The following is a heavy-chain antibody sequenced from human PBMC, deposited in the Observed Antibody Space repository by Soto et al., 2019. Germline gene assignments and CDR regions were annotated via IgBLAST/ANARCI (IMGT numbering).Heavy chain of an antibody. J-gene: IGHJ5*02. CDR1: GYTFNNYG. Sequence: GPSVKVSCKCSGYTFNNYGISCVRQVPGQGLEWMGWISAKNGNRNYAQKFQGRVTMTTDTSTNTAFMDLTDLTSNDTAMYYCARDQGYSFPFDPWGQGTLVTVSS. V-gene: IGHV1-18*04. D-gene: IGHD5-18*01. CDR2: ISAKNGNR. CDR3: ARDQGYSFPFDP.